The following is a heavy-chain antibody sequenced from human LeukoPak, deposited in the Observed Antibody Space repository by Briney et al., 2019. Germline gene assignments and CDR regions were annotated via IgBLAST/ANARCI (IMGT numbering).Heavy chain of an antibody. V-gene: IGHV3-23*01. CDR1: GFTFSSYA. CDR3: AKDLMSGYDPQDAFDI. J-gene: IGHJ3*02. CDR2: ISGSGGST. D-gene: IGHD5-12*01. Sequence: PGGSLRLSCAASGFTFSSYAMSWVRQAPGKGLEWVSAISGSGGSTYYADSVKGRFTISRDNSKNTLYLQMNSLRAEDTAVYYCAKDLMSGYDPQDAFDIWGQGTMVTVSS.